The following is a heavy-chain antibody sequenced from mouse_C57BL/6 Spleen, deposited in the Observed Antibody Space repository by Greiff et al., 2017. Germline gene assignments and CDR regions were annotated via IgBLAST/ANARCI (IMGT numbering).Heavy chain of an antibody. Sequence: EVKVVESGGGLVKPGGSLKLSCAASGFTFSDYGMHWVRQAPEKGLEWVAYISSGSSTIYYADTVKGRFTITRDDAKNTLCLQMTSLRSEDTALYCGAIWSFAYWGQGTLVTVSA. CDR2: ISSGSSTI. CDR3: AIWSFAY. V-gene: IGHV5-17*01. J-gene: IGHJ3*01. CDR1: GFTFSDYG. D-gene: IGHD1-1*02.